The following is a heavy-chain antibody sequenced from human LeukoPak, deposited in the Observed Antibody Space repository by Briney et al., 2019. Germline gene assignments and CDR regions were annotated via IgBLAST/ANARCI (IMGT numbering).Heavy chain of an antibody. D-gene: IGHD3-9*01. CDR2: IYYSGST. CDR3: ARAPVLRSFDWYFDY. CDR1: GGSISSYY. Sequence: SETLSLTCTVSGGSISSYYWSWIRHPPGEGLEWIGYIYYSGSTNYNPSLKSRVTISVDTSKNQFSLKLSSLTAADTAVYYCARAPVLRSFDWYFDYWGQGTLVTASS. V-gene: IGHV4-59*01. J-gene: IGHJ4*02.